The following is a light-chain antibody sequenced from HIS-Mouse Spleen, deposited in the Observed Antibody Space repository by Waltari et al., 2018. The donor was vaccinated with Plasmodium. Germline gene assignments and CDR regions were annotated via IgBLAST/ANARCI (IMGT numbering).Light chain of an antibody. CDR3: YSTDSSGNHRV. CDR2: EDS. CDR1: ALPKKS. J-gene: IGLJ3*02. Sequence: SYELTQPPSVSVSPGQTARITCSGYALPKKSAYWYQQKSGQAPGLVIYEDSKRPSGIPERFSGSSSGTMATLTISGAQVEDEADYYCYSTDSSGNHRVFGGGTKLTVL. V-gene: IGLV3-10*01.